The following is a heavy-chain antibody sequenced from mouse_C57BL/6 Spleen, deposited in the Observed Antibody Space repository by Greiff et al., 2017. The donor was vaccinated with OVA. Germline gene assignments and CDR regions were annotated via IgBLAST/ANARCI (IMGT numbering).Heavy chain of an antibody. Sequence: VQVVESGAELVRPGASVTLSCKASGYTFTDYEMHWVKQTPVHGLEWIGAIDPETGGTAYNQKFKGKAILTADKSSSTAYMELRSLTSEDSAVYYCTKERAYYSNYEGGGYYAMDYWGQGTSVTVSS. CDR1: GYTFTDYE. CDR3: TKERAYYSNYEGGGYYAMDY. D-gene: IGHD2-5*01. CDR2: IDPETGGT. V-gene: IGHV1-15*01. J-gene: IGHJ4*01.